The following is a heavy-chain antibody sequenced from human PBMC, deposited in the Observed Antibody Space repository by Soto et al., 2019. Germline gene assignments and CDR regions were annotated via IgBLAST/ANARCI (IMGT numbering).Heavy chain of an antibody. J-gene: IGHJ6*02. V-gene: IGHV6-1*01. D-gene: IGHD4-17*01. Sequence: PSQTLSLTCAISGDSVSSNSAACNWIRQSPSRGLEWLGRTYYRSKWYNDYAVSVKSRITINPDTSKNQFSLQLNSVTPEDTAVYYCARDPCDYGDYGVDYYYGVDVWGQGTTVTVS. CDR3: ARDPCDYGDYGVDYYYGVDV. CDR2: TYYRSKWYN. CDR1: GDSVSSNSAA.